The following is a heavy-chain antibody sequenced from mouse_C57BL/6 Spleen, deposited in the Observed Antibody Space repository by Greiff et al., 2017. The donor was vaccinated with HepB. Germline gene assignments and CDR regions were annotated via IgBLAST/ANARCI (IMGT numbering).Heavy chain of an antibody. CDR2: INPGSGGT. Sequence: VQLQQSGAELVRPGTSVKVSCKASGYAFTNYLIEWVKQRPGQGLEWIGVINPGSGGTNYNEKFKGKATLTADKSSSTAYMQLSSLTSEDSAVYFCARWGTTVADYWGQGTTLTVSS. CDR3: ARWGTTVADY. CDR1: GYAFTNYL. J-gene: IGHJ2*01. D-gene: IGHD1-1*01. V-gene: IGHV1-54*01.